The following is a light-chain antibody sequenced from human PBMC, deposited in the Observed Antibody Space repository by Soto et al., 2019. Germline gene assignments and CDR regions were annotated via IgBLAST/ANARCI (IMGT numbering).Light chain of an antibody. J-gene: IGLJ1*01. V-gene: IGLV2-14*01. Sequence: QSVLTQPASVSGSPGQSLTISCDGPSSDIGDYNYVSWYQQHPGQAPKLIIYEVDNRPSGISTRFSGSKSGNTASLTISGLQAEDEADYYCSSYTTTSTYVFGAGTKVT. CDR2: EVD. CDR1: SSDIGDYNY. CDR3: SSYTTTSTYV.